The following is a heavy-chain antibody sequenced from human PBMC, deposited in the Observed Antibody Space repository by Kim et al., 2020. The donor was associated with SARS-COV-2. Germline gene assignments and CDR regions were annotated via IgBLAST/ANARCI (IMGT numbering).Heavy chain of an antibody. CDR2: GSAGNT. Sequence: GSAGNTYYADSVRGRFTIPRDNSNSMVYLQMNALRADDTAVYYCVRQGLDVWGQGTTVSVSS. J-gene: IGHJ6*02. CDR3: VRQGLDV. V-gene: IGHV3-23*01.